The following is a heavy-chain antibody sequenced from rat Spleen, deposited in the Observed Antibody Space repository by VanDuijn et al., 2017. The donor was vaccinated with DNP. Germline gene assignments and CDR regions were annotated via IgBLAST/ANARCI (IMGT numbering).Heavy chain of an antibody. J-gene: IGHJ2*01. CDR3: AKGPNYGGWSDYFDY. D-gene: IGHD1-11*01. Sequence: EVKLVESGGGLVQPGSSLKLSCAASGFNFNDYWMGWVRQAPGKGLEWIGQINKDSSTINYNPSLKEKITISRDNAQNTLYLQMSKLGSEDTAIYYGAKGPNYGGWSDYFDYWCQGVMVTVSS. CDR2: INKDSSTI. V-gene: IGHV4-2*01. CDR1: GFNFNDYW.